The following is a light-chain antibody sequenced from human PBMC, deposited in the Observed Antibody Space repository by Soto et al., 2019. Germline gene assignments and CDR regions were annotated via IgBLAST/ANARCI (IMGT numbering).Light chain of an antibody. CDR2: LGS. J-gene: IGKJ1*01. Sequence: DIVMTQSPLSLPVTPGEPASISCRSSQSLLHSNGHHYLDWYLQQPGQSPQLVIYLGSNRASVVPDRFSSSGSGTDLTLKISRVETEEVGVYYCMQALQTPRTFGQGTKVEIK. CDR1: QSLLHSNGHHY. CDR3: MQALQTPRT. V-gene: IGKV2-28*01.